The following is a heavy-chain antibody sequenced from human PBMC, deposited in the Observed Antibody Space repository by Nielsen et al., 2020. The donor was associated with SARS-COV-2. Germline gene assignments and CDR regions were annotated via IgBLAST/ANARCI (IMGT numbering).Heavy chain of an antibody. CDR1: GFTFDDYA. Sequence: GESLKISCAASGFTFDDYAMHWVRQAPGKGLEWVSLITGDGGTTYYGDSVKGRFTISRDNSKNSLYLQMNTLRTEDTALYYCAKARASSENFQNWGRGTQVTVSS. CDR3: AKARASSENFQN. J-gene: IGHJ1*01. V-gene: IGHV3-43*02. CDR2: ITGDGGTT.